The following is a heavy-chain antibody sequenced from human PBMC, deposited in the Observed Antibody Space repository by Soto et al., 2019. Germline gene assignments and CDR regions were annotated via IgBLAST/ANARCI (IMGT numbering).Heavy chain of an antibody. V-gene: IGHV1-69*12. CDR2: IIPIFGTA. Sequence: QVQLVQSGAEVKKPGSSVKVSCKASGGTFSSYAISWVRQAPGQGLEWMGGIIPIFGTANYAQKFQGRVTITADESTSTAYMKLSSLRSEDTAVYYCAREGGSNYGDYGASMDVWGQGTTVTVSS. D-gene: IGHD4-17*01. CDR3: AREGGSNYGDYGASMDV. CDR1: GGTFSSYA. J-gene: IGHJ6*02.